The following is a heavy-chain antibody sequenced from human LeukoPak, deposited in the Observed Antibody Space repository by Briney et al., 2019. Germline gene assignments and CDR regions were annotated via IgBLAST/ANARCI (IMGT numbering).Heavy chain of an antibody. CDR3: ARDPQYCSSTSCHRNNWFDP. J-gene: IGHJ5*02. D-gene: IGHD2-2*01. Sequence: PGGSLRLSCAASGFTFSSYSMNWFRQAPGKGLEWVSSISSSSSYIYYADSVKGRFTISRDNAKNSLYLQMNSLRAEDTAVYYSARDPQYCSSTSCHRNNWFDPWGQGTLVTASS. V-gene: IGHV3-21*01. CDR2: ISSSSSYI. CDR1: GFTFSSYS.